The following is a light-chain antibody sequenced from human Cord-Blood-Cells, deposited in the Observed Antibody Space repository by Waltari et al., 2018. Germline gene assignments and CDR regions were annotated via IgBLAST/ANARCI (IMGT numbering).Light chain of an antibody. CDR2: EAH. CDR3: QSYDSSNQV. CDR1: SGSIASNY. Sequence: NFMLTQPHSVSESPGKTVTISCTRSSGSIASNYVQWYQQRPGRAPTTVIYEAHQRPSGVPDRFAGSIDSSSNSASLTISGLKTEDEADYYCQSYDSSNQVFGGGTKLTVL. V-gene: IGLV6-57*03. J-gene: IGLJ3*02.